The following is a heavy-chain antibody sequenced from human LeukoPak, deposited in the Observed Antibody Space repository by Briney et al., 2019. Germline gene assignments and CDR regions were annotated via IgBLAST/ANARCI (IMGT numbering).Heavy chain of an antibody. CDR2: ISSTSTTM. CDR3: ASPLISATGTNI. Sequence: GGSLRLSCAASGFTFSSYDMHWVRQAPGKGLEWVSYISSTSTTMYYADSVKGRFTISRDNAKNSLYLQMNSLKDEDTAVYYCASPLISATGTNIWGQGTMVTVSS. CDR1: GFTFSSYD. J-gene: IGHJ3*02. V-gene: IGHV3-48*02. D-gene: IGHD6-13*01.